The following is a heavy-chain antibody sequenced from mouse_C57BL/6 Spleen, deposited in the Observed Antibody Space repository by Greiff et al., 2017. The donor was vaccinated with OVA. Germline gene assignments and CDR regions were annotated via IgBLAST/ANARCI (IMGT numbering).Heavy chain of an antibody. CDR3: ARQNWDAMDY. J-gene: IGHJ4*01. CDR1: GFTFSSYG. Sequence: EVKLVESGGDLVKPGGSLKLSCAASGFTFSSYGMSWVRQTPDKRLEWVATISSGGSYTYYPDSVKGRFTISRDNAKNTLYLQMSSLKSEDTAMYYCARQNWDAMDYWGQGTSVTVSS. D-gene: IGHD4-1*01. CDR2: ISSGGSYT. V-gene: IGHV5-6*02.